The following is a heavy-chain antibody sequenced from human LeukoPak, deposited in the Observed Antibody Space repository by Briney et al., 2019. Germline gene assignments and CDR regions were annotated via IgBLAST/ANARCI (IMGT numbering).Heavy chain of an antibody. D-gene: IGHD1-7*01. Sequence: RASVKVSCKASGYTFTGYYMHWVRQAPGQGLEWMGWINPNSGGTNYAQKFQGRVTMTRDTSVSTAYMELSRLRSDDTAVYYCARGQLELPDAFDIWGQGTMVTVSS. J-gene: IGHJ3*02. V-gene: IGHV1-2*02. CDR3: ARGQLELPDAFDI. CDR2: INPNSGGT. CDR1: GYTFTGYY.